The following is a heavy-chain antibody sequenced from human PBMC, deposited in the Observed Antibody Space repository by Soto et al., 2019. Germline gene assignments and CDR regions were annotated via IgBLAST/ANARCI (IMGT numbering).Heavy chain of an antibody. D-gene: IGHD2-21*01. CDR1: GGSISSYY. Sequence: ETLSLTCTVSGGSISSYYWSWIRQPPGKGLEWIGYMYNTGSTIYNPSLKSRVTISVDTSKNQFSLKLNSVTAADTAVYYCARHIRGNSCMDVWGQGTTVTVSS. CDR2: MYNTGST. CDR3: ARHIRGNSCMDV. J-gene: IGHJ6*02. V-gene: IGHV4-59*01.